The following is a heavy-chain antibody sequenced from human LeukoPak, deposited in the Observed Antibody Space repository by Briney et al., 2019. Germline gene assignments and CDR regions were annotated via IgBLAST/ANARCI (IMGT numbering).Heavy chain of an antibody. CDR2: INHSGST. CDR1: GGSFSGYY. V-gene: IGHV4-34*01. CDR3: ARGSITMVRGVIIKSWFDP. Sequence: PSETLSLTCAVYGGSFSGYYWSWIRQPPGKGLEWIGEINHSGSTNYNPSLKSRVTISVDTSKNQFSLKLSSVTAADTAVYYCARGSITMVRGVIIKSWFDPWGQGTLVTVSS. J-gene: IGHJ5*02. D-gene: IGHD3-10*01.